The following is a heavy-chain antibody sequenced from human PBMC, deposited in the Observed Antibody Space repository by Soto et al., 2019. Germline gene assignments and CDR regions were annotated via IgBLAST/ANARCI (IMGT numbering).Heavy chain of an antibody. Sequence: GGSLRLSCAASGFTFSTYAMSWVRQAPGKGLEWVSGISSSGGSTNHADSVKGRFIISRDNSKNMVYLQMNSLRAEDTAVYYCAKNPGYYYDSTGYHFDYWGQGTLVTVSS. V-gene: IGHV3-23*01. CDR1: GFTFSTYA. CDR2: ISSSGGST. J-gene: IGHJ4*02. CDR3: AKNPGYYYDSTGYHFDY. D-gene: IGHD3-22*01.